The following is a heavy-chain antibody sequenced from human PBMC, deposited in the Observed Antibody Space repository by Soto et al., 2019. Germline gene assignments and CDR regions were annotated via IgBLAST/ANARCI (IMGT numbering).Heavy chain of an antibody. V-gene: IGHV3-23*01. Sequence: EVQLLESGGGLVKPGGSLRLSCAASGFTFSTYDMAWVRQAPGRGLEWVSGFGSGDTTYYADSVKGRFTISRDNSKSTLYLQMNSLRAADTAIYYCAKDTRGSSSQFFDYWGQGTLVTVSS. D-gene: IGHD6-6*01. CDR1: GFTFSTYD. CDR2: FGSGDTT. J-gene: IGHJ4*02. CDR3: AKDTRGSSSQFFDY.